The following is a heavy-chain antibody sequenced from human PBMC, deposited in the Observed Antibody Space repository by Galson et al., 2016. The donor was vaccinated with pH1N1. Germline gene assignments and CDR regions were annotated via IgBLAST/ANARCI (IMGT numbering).Heavy chain of an antibody. V-gene: IGHV3-7*01. CDR1: GFTFSNYL. CDR3: VRDHDYAHSDPSHYYYGLDV. Sequence: SLRLSCAASGFTFSNYLMSWVRQAPGKGLEWVANIKQDGSEKYYVDPVKGRFTISRDNAKNSLFLQLNSLRVGDTAVYFCVRDHDYAHSDPSHYYYGLDVWGQGTTVTVSS. CDR2: IKQDGSEK. J-gene: IGHJ6*02. D-gene: IGHD4-17*01.